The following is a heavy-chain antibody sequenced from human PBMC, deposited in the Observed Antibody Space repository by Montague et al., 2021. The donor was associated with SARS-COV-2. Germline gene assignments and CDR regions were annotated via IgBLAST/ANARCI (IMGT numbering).Heavy chain of an antibody. CDR3: ARRTCSSTSCHQFDP. D-gene: IGHD2-2*01. CDR2: IYYSGST. V-gene: IGHV4-59*01. Sequence: SETLSLTCTVSGGSISYYYWSWIRQPPGKGLEWIGYIYYSGSTNYNPSLKSRVTISVDTSKNQFSLKLSSVTAADTAVYYCARRTCSSTSCHQFDPWGQGNPGHRLL. J-gene: IGHJ5*02. CDR1: GGSISYYY.